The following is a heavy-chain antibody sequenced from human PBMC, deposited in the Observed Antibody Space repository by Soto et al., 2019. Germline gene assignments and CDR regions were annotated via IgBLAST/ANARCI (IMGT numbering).Heavy chain of an antibody. Sequence: GGSLRLSCRTSGFRFSSYGMHWVRQAPGKGPEWVAFISGDGSNTEYVDSVRGRFTVSRDNSKNTLYLQMNSLRTEDTAVYYFVRSLDFRSAYFAYWGQGSLVTVSS. CDR2: ISGDGSNT. J-gene: IGHJ4*02. CDR1: GFRFSSYG. CDR3: VRSLDFRSAYFAY. V-gene: IGHV3-30*03. D-gene: IGHD3-3*01.